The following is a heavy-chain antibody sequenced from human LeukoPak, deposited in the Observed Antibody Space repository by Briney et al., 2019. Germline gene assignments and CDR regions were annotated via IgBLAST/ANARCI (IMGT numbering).Heavy chain of an antibody. D-gene: IGHD3-9*01. CDR1: GGSFSGCY. V-gene: IGHV4-34*01. Sequence: SETLSLTCAVYGGSFSGCYWSWIRQPPGKGLEWIGEINHSGSTNYNPSLKSRVTISVDTSKNQFSLKLSSVTAADTAVYYCARGFLYYDILTGYYNCYFDYWGQGTLVTVSS. CDR3: ARGFLYYDILTGYYNCYFDY. CDR2: INHSGST. J-gene: IGHJ4*02.